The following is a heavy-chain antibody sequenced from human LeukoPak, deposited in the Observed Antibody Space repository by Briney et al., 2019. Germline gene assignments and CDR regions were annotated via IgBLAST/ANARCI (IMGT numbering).Heavy chain of an antibody. Sequence: SETLSLTCTVSGGSISSYYWSWIRQPPGKGLEWIGYSYYSGTTNYNPSLKSRVTISVDTSKNQFSLKLSSVTAADTAVYYCARGVYIAAAQYGYWGQGTLVTVSS. D-gene: IGHD6-13*01. CDR3: ARGVYIAAAQYGY. V-gene: IGHV4-59*01. CDR2: SYYSGTT. CDR1: GGSISSYY. J-gene: IGHJ4*02.